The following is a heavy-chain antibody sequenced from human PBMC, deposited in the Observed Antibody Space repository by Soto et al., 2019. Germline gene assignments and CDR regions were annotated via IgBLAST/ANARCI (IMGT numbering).Heavy chain of an antibody. CDR1: EFTFSNYA. V-gene: IGHV3-23*01. CDR2: ISDNGGTT. CDR3: ARSYCSGGSCYLGLFDY. D-gene: IGHD2-15*01. J-gene: IGHJ4*02. Sequence: LRLSCAASEFTFSNYAMSWVRQAPGKGLEWVSSISDNGGTTYYADSLKSRVTISVDTSKNQFSLKLSSVTAADTAVYYCARSYCSGGSCYLGLFDYWGQGTLVTVSS.